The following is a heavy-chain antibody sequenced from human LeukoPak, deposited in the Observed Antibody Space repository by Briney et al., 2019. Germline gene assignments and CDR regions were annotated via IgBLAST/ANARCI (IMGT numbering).Heavy chain of an antibody. J-gene: IGHJ4*02. CDR2: ISSSSSTI. CDR3: AKDGSALWTIARPYYFDY. V-gene: IGHV3-48*01. Sequence: PGGSLRLSCAASGFTFSSYSMNWVRQAPGKGLEWVSYISSSSSTIYYADSVKGRFTISRDNAKNSLYLQMNSLRAEDTAVYYCAKDGSALWTIARPYYFDYWGQGTLVTVSS. CDR1: GFTFSSYS. D-gene: IGHD5-24*01.